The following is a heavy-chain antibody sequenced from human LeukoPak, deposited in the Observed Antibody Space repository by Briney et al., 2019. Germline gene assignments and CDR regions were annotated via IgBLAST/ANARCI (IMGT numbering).Heavy chain of an antibody. V-gene: IGHV3-48*03. CDR2: ISSSGSTI. D-gene: IGHD3-22*01. Sequence: PGGSLRLSCAASGFTFSSYEMSWVRQAPGKGLEWVSYISSSGSTIYYADSVKGRFTISRDNAKNSLYLQMNSLRAEDTAVYYCAREFDYYDSSGYPYWGQGTLVTVSS. CDR1: GFTFSSYE. CDR3: AREFDYYDSSGYPY. J-gene: IGHJ4*02.